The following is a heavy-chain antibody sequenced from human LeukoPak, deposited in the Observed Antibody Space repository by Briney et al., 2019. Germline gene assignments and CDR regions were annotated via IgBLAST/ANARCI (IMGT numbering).Heavy chain of an antibody. CDR3: ASPVVPAAMFFQV. V-gene: IGHV4-39*01. Sequence: SETLSLTCTVSGGSISSSSYYWGWIRQPPGKGLEWIGSIYYSGSTYYSPSLKSRVTISVDTSKNQFSPKLSSVTAADTAVYYCASPVVPAAMFFQVWGQGTLVTVSS. J-gene: IGHJ4*02. CDR1: GGSISSSSYY. D-gene: IGHD2-2*01. CDR2: IYYSGST.